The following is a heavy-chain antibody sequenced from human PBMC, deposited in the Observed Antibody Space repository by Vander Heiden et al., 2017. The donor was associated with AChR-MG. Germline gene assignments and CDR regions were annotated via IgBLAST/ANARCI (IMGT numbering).Heavy chain of an antibody. D-gene: IGHD5-18*01. Sequence: EVQLVESGRGLVQPGGSLSLSCAPSGFNFSSYSMNWVRQAPGKGLEWVSYISSSSSTIYYADAVKGRFTISRDNAKNSLYLQMKSLRAEDTAVYYCARTHTAMYYFDYWGDGSLVTVSS. CDR3: ARTHTAMYYFDY. CDR1: GFNFSSYS. CDR2: ISSSSSTI. J-gene: IGHJ4*01. V-gene: IGHV3-48*01.